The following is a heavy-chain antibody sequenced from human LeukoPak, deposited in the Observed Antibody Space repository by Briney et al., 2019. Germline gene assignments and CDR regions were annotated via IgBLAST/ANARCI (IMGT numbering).Heavy chain of an antibody. CDR2: ISGSGGST. CDR1: GFTFSSYG. D-gene: IGHD5-12*01. CDR3: AKGYSGFAYFDY. J-gene: IGHJ4*02. V-gene: IGHV3-23*01. Sequence: GRSLRLSCAASGFTFSSYGMHWVRQAPGKGLEWVSAISGSGGSTYYADSVKGRFTISRDNSKNTLYLQMNSLRAEDTAVYYCAKGYSGFAYFDYWGQGTLVTVSS.